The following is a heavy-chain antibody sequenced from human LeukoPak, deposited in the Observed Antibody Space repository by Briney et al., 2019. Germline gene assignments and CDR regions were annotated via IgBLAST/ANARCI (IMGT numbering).Heavy chain of an antibody. CDR2: IYYSGST. J-gene: IGHJ3*01. Sequence: SETLSLTCTVSGGSISSSSYYWGWIRQPPGKGLEWIGSIYYSGSTYYNPSLKSRVTISVDTSKNQFSLKLSSVTAADTAVYYCASLYSSGLWGQGTMVTVSS. V-gene: IGHV4-39*07. D-gene: IGHD6-19*01. CDR3: ASLYSSGL. CDR1: GGSISSSSYY.